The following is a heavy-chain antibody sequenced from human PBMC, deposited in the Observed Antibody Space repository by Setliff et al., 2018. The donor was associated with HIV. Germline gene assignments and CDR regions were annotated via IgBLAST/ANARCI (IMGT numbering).Heavy chain of an antibody. CDR3: VYRDYGGNPPRYYFDL. Sequence: ESGPTLVNPTQTLTLTCTFSGFSLSTTGVAVGWIRQPPGKALEWLALIYWDDHKQYSPSLKSRLSGTKDTSKNQVVLTMTNMDPVDTGTYFCVYRDYGGNPPRYYFDLWGQGTVVTVSS. CDR1: GFSLSTTGVA. CDR2: IYWDDHK. J-gene: IGHJ4*02. V-gene: IGHV2-5*04. D-gene: IGHD4-17*01.